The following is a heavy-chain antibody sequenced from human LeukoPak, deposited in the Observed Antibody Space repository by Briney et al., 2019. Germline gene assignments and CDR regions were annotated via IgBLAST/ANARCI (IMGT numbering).Heavy chain of an antibody. CDR1: GGTFSSYA. J-gene: IGHJ4*02. V-gene: IGHV1-69*13. CDR3: ASDDYGDYSLG. CDR2: IIPIFGTA. Sequence: GASVKVSCKASGGTFSSYAISWVRQAPGQGLEWMGGIIPIFGTANYAQKFQGRVTITADESTSTAYMELRSLTYEDTGIYYCASDDYGDYSLGWGQGTLVTVSS. D-gene: IGHD4-17*01.